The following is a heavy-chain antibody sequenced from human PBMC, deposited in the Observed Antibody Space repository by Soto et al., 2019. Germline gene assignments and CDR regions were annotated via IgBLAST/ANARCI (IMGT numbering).Heavy chain of an antibody. J-gene: IGHJ1*01. CDR2: ISVYNDNT. CDR3: ARIGFDGH. D-gene: IGHD3-9*01. V-gene: IGHV1-18*01. CDR1: GYTFTSYG. Sequence: QVQLVQSGREIKKPGASVKVSCKAFGYTFTSYGIGWVRQAPGKGLEWMGWISVYNDNTNYAQKFQGRVTMTTETSSGTAYMELRSLQSDDTAVYYCARIGFDGHWGQGTLVTVSS.